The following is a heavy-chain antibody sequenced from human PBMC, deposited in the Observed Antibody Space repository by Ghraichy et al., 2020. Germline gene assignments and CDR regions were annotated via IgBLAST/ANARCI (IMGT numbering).Heavy chain of an antibody. CDR2: IWFDGSNK. D-gene: IGHD2-2*01. Sequence: GGSLRLSCAASGFTFSSSGMHWVRQAPGKGLEWVAIIWFDGSNKYYADSVKGRFTISRDNSKNTLYLQMNSLRVEDTAVYYCARVGYTSYNYDYYYAMDVSGNGTTVTVSS. J-gene: IGHJ6*04. V-gene: IGHV3-33*01. CDR3: ARVGYTSYNYDYYYAMDV. CDR1: GFTFSSSG.